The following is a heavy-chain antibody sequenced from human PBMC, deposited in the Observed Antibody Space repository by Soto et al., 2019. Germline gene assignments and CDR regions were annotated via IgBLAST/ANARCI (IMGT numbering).Heavy chain of an antibody. V-gene: IGHV1-2*04. Sequence: ASVKVSCKASGYTFTGYYMHWVRQAPGQGLEWMGWINPNSGGTNYAQKFQGWVTMTRDTSISTAYMELSRLRSDDTAVYYCARGSTYYDFWSGFFYWGQGTLVTV. CDR3: ARGSTYYDFWSGFFY. J-gene: IGHJ4*02. CDR1: GYTFTGYY. D-gene: IGHD3-3*01. CDR2: INPNSGGT.